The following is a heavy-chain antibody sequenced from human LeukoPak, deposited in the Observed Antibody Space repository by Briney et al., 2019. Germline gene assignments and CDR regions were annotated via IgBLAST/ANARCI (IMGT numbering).Heavy chain of an antibody. CDR3: ARDALGMLGVWYFDL. D-gene: IGHD3-10*02. J-gene: IGHJ2*01. V-gene: IGHV4-4*07. CDR1: LGSISSYS. CDR2: TYNSGST. Sequence: SETLSLTCNVSLGSISSYSWTWIRQPAGKGLEWIGRTYNSGSTNYDPSLESRVTMSVDTSKKQLSLKLSSVTAADTAVYYCARDALGMLGVWYFDLWGRGTLVTVSS.